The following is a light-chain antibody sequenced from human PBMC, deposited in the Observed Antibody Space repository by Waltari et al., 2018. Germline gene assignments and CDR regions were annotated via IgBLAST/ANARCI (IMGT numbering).Light chain of an antibody. CDR3: QQLNSYPIT. J-gene: IGKJ5*01. V-gene: IGKV1-9*01. CDR1: QGISSN. Sequence: IQLTQSLSSLSASVGDRVTITCRATQGISSNLAWYQPKPGKAPKLLISAASSLQSGVPLRFSGSGSGTDFTLTISSLQPEDFATYYCQQLNSYPITFGQGTRLEIK. CDR2: AAS.